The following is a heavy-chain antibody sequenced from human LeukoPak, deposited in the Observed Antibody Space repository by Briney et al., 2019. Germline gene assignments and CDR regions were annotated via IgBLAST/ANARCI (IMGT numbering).Heavy chain of an antibody. V-gene: IGHV4-61*08. J-gene: IGHJ6*03. Sequence: SETLSLTCAISDVSISSGGYSWSWIRQPPGKGLEWIGYIYYSGSTNYNPSLKSRVTISVDTSKNQFSLKLSSVTAADTAVYYCARGGLGYCSGGSCYYYYYYYMDVWGKGTTVTVSS. CDR3: ARGGLGYCSGGSCYYYYYYYMDV. CDR1: DVSISSGGYS. D-gene: IGHD2-15*01. CDR2: IYYSGST.